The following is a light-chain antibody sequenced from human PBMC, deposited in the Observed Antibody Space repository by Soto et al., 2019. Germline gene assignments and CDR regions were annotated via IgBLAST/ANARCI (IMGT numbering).Light chain of an antibody. J-gene: IGKJ2*01. Sequence: DIQMNQSPSSLSASVGDRVTITCRASQSISSYLNWYQQKPGKAPKLLIYAASSLQSGVPSRFSGSGSGTYFTLTISSLQPDDVSTYYCQQSYITPQTVVQGTKLEIK. CDR2: AAS. V-gene: IGKV1-39*01. CDR3: QQSYITPQT. CDR1: QSISSY.